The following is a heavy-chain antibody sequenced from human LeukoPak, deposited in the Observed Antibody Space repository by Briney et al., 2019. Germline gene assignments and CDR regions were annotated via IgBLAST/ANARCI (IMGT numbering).Heavy chain of an antibody. Sequence: GGSLRLSCAASGFTFSSYAMHWVRQAPGKGLEWVAVISYDGSNKYYADSVKGRFTISRDNSKNTLYLQMNSLRAEDTAVYYCARDGSYCCSGSFFDYWGQGTLVTVSS. CDR2: ISYDGSNK. V-gene: IGHV3-30-3*01. J-gene: IGHJ4*02. CDR3: ARDGSYCCSGSFFDY. D-gene: IGHD3-10*01. CDR1: GFTFSSYA.